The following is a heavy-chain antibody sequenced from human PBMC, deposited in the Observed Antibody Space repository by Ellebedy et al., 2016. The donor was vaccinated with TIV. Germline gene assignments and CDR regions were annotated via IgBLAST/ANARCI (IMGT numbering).Heavy chain of an antibody. CDR1: GFSFSGYY. CDR2: INTDGSSA. V-gene: IGHV3-74*01. D-gene: IGHD3-9*01. Sequence: GESLKISCEVSGFSFSGYYMHWVRQAPGKGLEWIARINTDGSSANYADSVEGRFTISRDNARKTLYLQVDTLRAEDTAFYYWARESVRYFDWDYWGQGTLVTVSS. J-gene: IGHJ4*02. CDR3: ARESVRYFDWDY.